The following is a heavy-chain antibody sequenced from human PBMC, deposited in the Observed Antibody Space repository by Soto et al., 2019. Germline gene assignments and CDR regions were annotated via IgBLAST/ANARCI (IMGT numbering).Heavy chain of an antibody. CDR2: IYYSGST. D-gene: IGHD6-19*01. J-gene: IGHJ4*02. Sequence: QVQLQESGPGLVKPSETLSLTCTVSGGSISSYYWSWIRQPPGKGLEWIGYIYYSGSTNYNPSLKSRVTISVDTSKNHFTLKLSSVTAADTAVYYCARHEGDSSGWFDYWGQGTLVTVSS. V-gene: IGHV4-59*08. CDR3: ARHEGDSSGWFDY. CDR1: GGSISSYY.